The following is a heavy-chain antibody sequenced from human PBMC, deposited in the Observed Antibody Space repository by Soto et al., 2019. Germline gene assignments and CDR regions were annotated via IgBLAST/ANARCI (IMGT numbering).Heavy chain of an antibody. CDR3: ARESVAGFD. V-gene: IGHV3-13*01. CDR1: GLTFSGFD. Sequence: LXLSCESSGLTFSGFDRHWVRQPTGKGLEWFSSIGTAGDTYYAVSVKGRFTVFRDDSKQTLDLQINDLRPEDTAIYFCARESVAGFDWGQGTRVTVSS. CDR2: IGTAGDT. D-gene: IGHD6-19*01. J-gene: IGHJ4*02.